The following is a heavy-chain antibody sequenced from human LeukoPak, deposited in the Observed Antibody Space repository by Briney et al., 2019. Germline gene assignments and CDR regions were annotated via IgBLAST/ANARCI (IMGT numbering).Heavy chain of an antibody. V-gene: IGHV3-23*01. CDR2: ISGSGGST. D-gene: IGHD3-22*01. CDR3: AKELNYYDSSGYGDY. Sequence: PGGSLRLSCAASGFTFSSYAMSWIRQAPGKGLEWVSAISGSGGSTYYADSVKGRFTISRDNSKNTLYLQMNSLRAEDTAVYYCAKELNYYDSSGYGDYWGQGTLVTVSS. CDR1: GFTFSSYA. J-gene: IGHJ4*02.